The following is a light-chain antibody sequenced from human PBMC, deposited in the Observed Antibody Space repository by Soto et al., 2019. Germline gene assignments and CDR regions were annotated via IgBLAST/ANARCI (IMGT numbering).Light chain of an antibody. CDR1: FSNIGSNY. V-gene: IGLV1-47*01. Sequence: QSVLTQPPSASETPGQRVTISCSGSFSNIGSNYVCWYQQVPGAAPKILISRNDQRPSGVPDRFSGSKSGTSASLAISGLQSDDEADYYCAAWDDSLTAVGFGGGTKLTVL. CDR3: AAWDDSLTAVG. CDR2: RND. J-gene: IGLJ2*01.